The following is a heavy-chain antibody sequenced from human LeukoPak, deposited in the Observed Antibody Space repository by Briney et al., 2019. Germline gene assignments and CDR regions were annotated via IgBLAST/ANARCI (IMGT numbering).Heavy chain of an antibody. CDR1: GFTFSSYW. D-gene: IGHD3-16*01. V-gene: IGHV3-7*01. CDR2: IKQDGSEK. CDR3: AREFPTRGGALGG. J-gene: IGHJ4*02. Sequence: GGSLRLSCAASGFTFSSYWMSWVRQAPGKGLEWVANIKQDGSEKYYVDSVKGRFTVSRDNAKNSLYLQMNSLRAEDTAVYYCAREFPTRGGALGGWGQGTLVTVSS.